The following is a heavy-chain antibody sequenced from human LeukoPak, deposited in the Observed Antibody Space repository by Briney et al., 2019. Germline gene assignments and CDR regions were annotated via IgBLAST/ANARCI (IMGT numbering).Heavy chain of an antibody. V-gene: IGHV1-8*03. D-gene: IGHD1-26*01. J-gene: IGHJ4*02. CDR2: MNPNSGNT. CDR3: ARGRWELLYYFDY. Sequence: GASVKVSCKASGYTFTSYDINWVRQAPGQGLEWMGWMNPNSGNTGYAQKFQGRVTITRNTSISTAYMELSSLRSGDTAVYYCARGRWELLYYFDYWGQGTLVTVSS. CDR1: GYTFTSYD.